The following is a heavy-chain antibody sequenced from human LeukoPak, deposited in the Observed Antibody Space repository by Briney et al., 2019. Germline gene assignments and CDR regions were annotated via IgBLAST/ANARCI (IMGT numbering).Heavy chain of an antibody. CDR1: GGSFSGYY. D-gene: IGHD6-13*01. Sequence: SETLSLTCAVYGGSFSGYYWSWIRQPPGKGLEWIGEINHSGSTNYNPSLKSRVTISVDTSKNQFSLKLSSVTAADTAVYYCARAYVIYSSSGVSDKYFDYWGQGTLVTVSS. CDR2: INHSGST. V-gene: IGHV4-34*01. J-gene: IGHJ4*02. CDR3: ARAYVIYSSSGVSDKYFDY.